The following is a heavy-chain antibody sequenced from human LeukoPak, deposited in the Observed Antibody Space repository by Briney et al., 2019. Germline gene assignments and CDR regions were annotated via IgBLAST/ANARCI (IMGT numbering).Heavy chain of an antibody. Sequence: PGGSLRLSCAASGFSVNDAWINWVRQAPGKGLEWVGRIKSETNGGTTDYAAPVKGRFTISRDDSKNTLFLQMNSLRTEDSAVYYCVSLRAYYLADYWGRGTLSPSPQ. CDR1: GFSVNDAW. V-gene: IGHV3-15*07. J-gene: IGHJ4*02. CDR2: IKSETNGGTT. CDR3: VSLRAYYLADY. D-gene: IGHD3-22*01.